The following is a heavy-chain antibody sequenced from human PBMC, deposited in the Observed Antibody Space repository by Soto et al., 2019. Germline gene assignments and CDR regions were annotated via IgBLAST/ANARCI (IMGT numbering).Heavy chain of an antibody. V-gene: IGHV3-48*03. CDR2: IDGSGATK. J-gene: IGHJ4*02. D-gene: IGHD3-10*01. Sequence: EVQLLESGGGLVQPGGSLRLSCGVSGFTFNDFEMNWVRQAPGKGPEWLAYIDGSGATKKYADYVRGRFTISRDNPNNSLFLQMSSLRAADTALYYCARGFGRFNYWGQGTLVSVSS. CDR1: GFTFNDFE. CDR3: ARGFGRFNY.